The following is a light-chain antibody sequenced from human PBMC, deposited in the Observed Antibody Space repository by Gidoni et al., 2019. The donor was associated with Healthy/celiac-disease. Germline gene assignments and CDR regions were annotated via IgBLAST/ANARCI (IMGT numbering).Light chain of an antibody. CDR2: DAA. CDR1: QDISNY. V-gene: IGKV1-33*01. J-gene: IGKJ2*02. CDR3: QQYDNLPRT. Sequence: IQMIQSSSSLSASVGDRVTITCQASQDISNYLNWDQQKPGKAPKLLIYDAANLETGVPSRFSGSGSGTDFTFNISSLQPEDIATYYCQQYDNLPRTFGQGTKLEIK.